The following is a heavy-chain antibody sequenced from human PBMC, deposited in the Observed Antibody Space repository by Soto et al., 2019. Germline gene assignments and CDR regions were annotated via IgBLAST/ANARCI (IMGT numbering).Heavy chain of an antibody. CDR2: IYYSGST. J-gene: IGHJ4*02. Sequence: QLQLQESGPGLVKPSETLSLTCTVSGGSISSSSYYWGWIRQPPGKGLEWIGSIYYSGSTYYNPSLKRRVTISVDTSKNQFSLKLSSVTAADTAVYYWARGLPTVVTVDYWGQGTLVTVSS. CDR3: ARGLPTVVTVDY. V-gene: IGHV4-39*01. D-gene: IGHD4-17*01. CDR1: GGSISSSSYY.